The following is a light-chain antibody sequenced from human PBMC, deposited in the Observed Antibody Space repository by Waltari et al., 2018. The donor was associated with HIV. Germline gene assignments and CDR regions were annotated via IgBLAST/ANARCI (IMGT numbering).Light chain of an antibody. CDR2: DVS. CDR3: CSYTSSSTWV. J-gene: IGLJ3*02. Sequence: QSALTQPASVSGSPGQSITISCTGTSSDVGGYNYVSWYQHQPGKAPKLMIYDVSNRPSGVLYRFAGSKSGNTASLTISGLQAGDEADYYCCSYTSSSTWVFGGGTQLTVL. V-gene: IGLV2-14*03. CDR1: SSDVGGYNY.